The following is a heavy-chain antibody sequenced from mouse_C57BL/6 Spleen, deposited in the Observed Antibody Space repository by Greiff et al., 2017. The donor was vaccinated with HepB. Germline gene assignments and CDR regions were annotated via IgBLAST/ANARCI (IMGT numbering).Heavy chain of an antibody. CDR1: GYTFTDYE. CDR2: IDPETGGN. Sequence: FQLQQSGAELVRPGASVTLSCKASGYTFTDYEMHWVKQTPVHGLEWIGAIDPETGGNAYNQKFKGKAILTADKSSSTAYMELRSLTSEDSAVYYGTKDDYAMDYWGQGTSVTVSS. J-gene: IGHJ4*01. V-gene: IGHV1-15*01. CDR3: TKDDYAMDY.